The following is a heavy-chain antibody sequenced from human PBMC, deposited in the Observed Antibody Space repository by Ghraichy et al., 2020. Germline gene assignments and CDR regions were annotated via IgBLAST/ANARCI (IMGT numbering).Heavy chain of an antibody. Sequence: TLSLTCAVYGASFSDYYWTWIRQPPGKGLEWIGETSHSGSSNYNPSLKSRITMSIDMSKNQFSLMLNSVTAADTAVYYCARALPREYNYAHYFDYWGQGTLVTVPS. CDR1: GASFSDYY. V-gene: IGHV4-34*01. CDR3: ARALPREYNYAHYFDY. J-gene: IGHJ4*02. CDR2: TSHSGSS. D-gene: IGHD5-18*01.